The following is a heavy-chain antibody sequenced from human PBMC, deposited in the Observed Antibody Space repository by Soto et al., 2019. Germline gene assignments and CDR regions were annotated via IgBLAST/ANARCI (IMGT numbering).Heavy chain of an antibody. D-gene: IGHD6-19*01. Sequence: QVQLVQSGAEMKKPGASVRVSCKASGYTFTAYGITWVRQAPGQGLQYMGWISTHNGKTNYAQKFQGRVILTTDKSTSTAYMELRALTSDDTAVYYCARGVAVAAVYYFDYWCQGTLVTVSS. CDR3: ARGVAVAAVYYFDY. CDR1: GYTFTAYG. CDR2: ISTHNGKT. V-gene: IGHV1-18*04. J-gene: IGHJ4*02.